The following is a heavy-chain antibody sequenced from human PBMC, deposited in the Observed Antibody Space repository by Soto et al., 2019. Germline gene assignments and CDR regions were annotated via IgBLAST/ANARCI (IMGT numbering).Heavy chain of an antibody. CDR2: IRSKANSYAT. CDR3: TGGAAATFDY. D-gene: IGHD2-15*01. J-gene: IGHJ4*02. Sequence: GGSLRLSCAASGFTFSGSAMHWVRQASGKGLEWVGRIRSKANSYATAYAASVRGRFTISRDDSKNTAYLQMNSLKTEDTAVYYCTGGAAATFDYWGQGTLVTVSS. CDR1: GFTFSGSA. V-gene: IGHV3-73*01.